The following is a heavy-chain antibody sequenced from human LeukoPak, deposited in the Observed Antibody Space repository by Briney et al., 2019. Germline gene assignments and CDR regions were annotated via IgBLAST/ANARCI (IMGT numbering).Heavy chain of an antibody. CDR1: GFTFSSYA. CDR3: AKDFWD. J-gene: IGHJ4*02. Sequence: GALRLSCAASGFTFSSYAMHWVRQAPGKGLEWVAVISYDGSNKYYADSVKGRFTISRDNSKNTLYLQMNSLRAEDTAVYYCAKDFWDWGQGTLVTVSS. CDR2: ISYDGSNK. V-gene: IGHV3-30-3*02. D-gene: IGHD2/OR15-2a*01.